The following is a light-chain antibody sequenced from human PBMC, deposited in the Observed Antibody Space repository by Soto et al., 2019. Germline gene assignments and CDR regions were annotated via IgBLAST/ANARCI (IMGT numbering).Light chain of an antibody. J-gene: IGKJ4*01. V-gene: IGKV1-5*01. CDR2: DAS. Sequence: DIQLTQSPSFLSASVGDRVTIACRASQGIAIWLSWYQQKPGKAPNLIIYDASNLKSGVPSRFSGSGSGTEFTLTISSLQPGDFASYYCQQHRSYPVTFGGGTKVDI. CDR1: QGIAIW. CDR3: QQHRSYPVT.